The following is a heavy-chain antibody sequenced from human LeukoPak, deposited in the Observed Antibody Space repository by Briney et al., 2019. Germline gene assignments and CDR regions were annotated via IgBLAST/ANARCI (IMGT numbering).Heavy chain of an antibody. CDR1: GFTFTSYG. CDR3: MSAPILGY. V-gene: IGHV3-30*02. CDR2: IRYDGTAK. Sequence: GGSLRLSCAASGFTFTSYGMHWVRQAPGKGLEWLTFIRYDGTAKYYADSVKGRFTISRDNAKNSLYLQMNSLRGADTALYYCMSAPILGYWGQGALVTVSS. J-gene: IGHJ4*02.